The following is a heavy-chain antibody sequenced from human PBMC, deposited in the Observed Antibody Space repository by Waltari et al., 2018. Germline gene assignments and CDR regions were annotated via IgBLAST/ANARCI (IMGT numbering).Heavy chain of an antibody. J-gene: IGHJ4*02. CDR3: AKAPGWDDGIFDH. D-gene: IGHD1-1*01. CDR1: GFIFRDSA. CDR2: ISSDGETI. V-gene: IGHV3-23*04. Sequence: EVQLDESGGGLVQPGGSLRLSCKASGFIFRDSAMNWVRQSPGKGWEWVATISSDGETISYAGSVRDRFTVSRANSRNTLFLQLDGLTADDTGIYYCAKAPGWDDGIFDHWGQGVPVTVSS.